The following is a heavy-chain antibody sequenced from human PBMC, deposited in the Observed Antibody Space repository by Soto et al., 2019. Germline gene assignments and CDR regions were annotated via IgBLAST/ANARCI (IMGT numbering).Heavy chain of an antibody. CDR1: GGSISNYF. CDR2: IYYTGST. Sequence: NPSETLSLTCSVSGGSISNYFWSWIRQPPGKGLEWIGYIYYTGSTNFNPSLKSRVTMSVDTSKNQFSLKLSSVTAADTAVYYCASGVFWGGSQINYLDYWGQGSLVTASS. V-gene: IGHV4-59*01. D-gene: IGHD3-3*01. J-gene: IGHJ4*02. CDR3: ASGVFWGGSQINYLDY.